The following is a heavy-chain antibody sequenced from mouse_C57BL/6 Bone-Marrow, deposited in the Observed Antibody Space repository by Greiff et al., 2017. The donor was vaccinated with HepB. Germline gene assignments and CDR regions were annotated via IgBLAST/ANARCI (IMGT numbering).Heavy chain of an antibody. D-gene: IGHD2-5*01. CDR3: AIPYSNYFAWFAY. V-gene: IGHV1-85*01. J-gene: IGHJ3*01. CDR1: GYTFTSYD. CDR2: IYPRDGST. Sequence: QVQLQQSGPELVKPGASVKLSCKASGYTFTSYDINWVKQRPGQGLEWIGWIYPRDGSTKYNEKFKGKATLTVDTSSSTAYMELHSLTSEDSAVYFCAIPYSNYFAWFAYWGQGTLVTVSA.